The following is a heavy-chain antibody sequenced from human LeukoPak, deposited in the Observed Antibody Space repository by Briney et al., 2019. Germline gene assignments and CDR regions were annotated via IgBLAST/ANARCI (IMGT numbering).Heavy chain of an antibody. Sequence: ASVKVSCKASGYTFTSYGISWVRQAPGQGLEWMGWISAYNGNTNYAQKLQGRVTMTTDKSTSTAYMELSSLRSEDTAVYYCARLVDRQINWFDPWGQGTLVTVSS. J-gene: IGHJ5*02. CDR2: ISAYNGNT. CDR3: ARLVDRQINWFDP. CDR1: GYTFTSYG. D-gene: IGHD5-12*01. V-gene: IGHV1-18*01.